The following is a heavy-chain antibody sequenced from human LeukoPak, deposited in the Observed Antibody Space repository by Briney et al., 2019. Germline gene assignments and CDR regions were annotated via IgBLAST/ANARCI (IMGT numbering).Heavy chain of an antibody. CDR1: GYSISGAYY. CDR2: IYHSGST. Sequence: PSETLSLTCAVSGYSISGAYYWGWIWQPPGKGLEWLGSIYHSGSTYYNPSLKSRVTISVDTSKNQFSLKLSSVTAADTAVYYCGRVFGGNRYFDYWGQGTLVTVSS. D-gene: IGHD4-23*01. CDR3: GRVFGGNRYFDY. V-gene: IGHV4-38-2*01. J-gene: IGHJ4*02.